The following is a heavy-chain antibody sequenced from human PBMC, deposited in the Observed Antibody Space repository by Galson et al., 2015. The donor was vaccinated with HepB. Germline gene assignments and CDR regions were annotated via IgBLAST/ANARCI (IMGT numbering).Heavy chain of an antibody. CDR1: GFTFSSYD. Sequence: SLRLSCAASGFTFSSYDMHWVRQATGQGLEWVSAIGTAGDTYYPGSVKGRFTISRENAKNSLYLQMNSLRAEDTAVYYCAGRGQLVFDGAYFDLWGRGTLVTVSS. CDR2: IGTAGDT. J-gene: IGHJ2*01. D-gene: IGHD6-6*01. CDR3: AGRGQLVFDGAYFDL. V-gene: IGHV3-13*01.